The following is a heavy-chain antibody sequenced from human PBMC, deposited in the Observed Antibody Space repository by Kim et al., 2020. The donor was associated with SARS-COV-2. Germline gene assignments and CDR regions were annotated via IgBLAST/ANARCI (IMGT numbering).Heavy chain of an antibody. J-gene: IGHJ6*01. Sequence: ASVKVSCKASGYNFMNSGVGWVRQAPGQGLEWMGWISVSNGNAKYVQKFQGRVTMTTDTSTNTGYMELRSLRSDDTAVYYCARVFMWQNQLWFGDDYFYY. CDR1: GYNFMNSG. D-gene: IGHD3-10*01. CDR2: ISVSNGNA. CDR3: ARVFMWQNQLWFGDDYFYY. V-gene: IGHV1-18*01.